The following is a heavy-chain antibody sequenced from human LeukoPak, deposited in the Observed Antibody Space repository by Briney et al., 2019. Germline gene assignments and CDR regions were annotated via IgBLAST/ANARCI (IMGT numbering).Heavy chain of an antibody. J-gene: IGHJ4*02. CDR3: ARDHDSNVYYAQFAY. CDR1: GGDFSTYT. D-gene: IGHD3-22*01. V-gene: IGHV1-69*01. CDR2: IIPNFHTA. Sequence: SVKVSCKASGGDFSTYTINWVRQAPGQGLEWMGGIIPNFHTANYAHKFQGRVTITADESARTAYMELSSLGSDDTAVYYCARDHDSNVYYAQFAYWGQCTLVTVSS.